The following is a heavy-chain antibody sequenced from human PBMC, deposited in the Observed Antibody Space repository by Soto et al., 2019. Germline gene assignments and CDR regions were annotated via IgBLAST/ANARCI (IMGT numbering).Heavy chain of an antibody. CDR1: GGSISSGDYY. CDR2: IYYSGST. J-gene: IGHJ5*02. D-gene: IGHD3-16*02. V-gene: IGHV4-30-4*01. Sequence: QVQLQESGPGLVKPSQTLSLTCTVSGGSISSGDYYWSWIRQPPGKGLEWIGYIYYSGSTYYNPSRKSRVTISVDTSKNQFSLKLSSVTAADTAVYYCARQYYDYVWGSYRRNWFDPWGQGTLVTVSS. CDR3: ARQYYDYVWGSYRRNWFDP.